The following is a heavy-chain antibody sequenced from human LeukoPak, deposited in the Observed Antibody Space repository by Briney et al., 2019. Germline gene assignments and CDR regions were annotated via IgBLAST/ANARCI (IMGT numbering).Heavy chain of an antibody. Sequence: PSETLSLTCTVSGGSISSYYWSWIRQPAGKGLEWIGRIYTSGSTNYNPSLKSRVTMSVDTSKNQFSLKLSSVTAADTAVYYCARDSAHCIGTSCYYSRNAFDIWGQGTMVTVSS. D-gene: IGHD2-2*01. J-gene: IGHJ3*02. CDR3: ARDSAHCIGTSCYYSRNAFDI. V-gene: IGHV4-4*07. CDR1: GGSISSYY. CDR2: IYTSGST.